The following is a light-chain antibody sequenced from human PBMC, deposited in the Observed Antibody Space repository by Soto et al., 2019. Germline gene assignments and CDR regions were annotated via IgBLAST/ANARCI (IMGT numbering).Light chain of an antibody. V-gene: IGKV3-15*01. CDR2: GAS. Sequence: DIVMTQSPATLSVSPGERATLSFMAIQSVSSNLDWDQQKPGQAPRLLIYGASTRATGIPARFSGSGSWTEFTLTISSLQSEDFAVYYCQQYNNWPMYTFGQGTKREIK. CDR1: QSVSSN. CDR3: QQYNNWPMYT. J-gene: IGKJ2*01.